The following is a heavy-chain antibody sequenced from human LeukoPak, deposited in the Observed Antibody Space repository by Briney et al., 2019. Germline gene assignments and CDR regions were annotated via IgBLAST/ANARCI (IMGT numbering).Heavy chain of an antibody. CDR1: GYTFTSYD. D-gene: IGHD3-3*01. V-gene: IGHV1-8*03. CDR2: MNPNSGNT. CDR3: ARGPHRGGIFGVVPVPYYYYYYYMDV. Sequence: ASVKVSCKASGYTFTSYDINWVRQATGQGLEWMGWMNPNSGNTGYAQKFQGRVTITRNTSISTAYMELSSLRSEDTAVYYCARGPHRGGIFGVVPVPYYYYYYYMDVWGKGTTVTVSS. J-gene: IGHJ6*03.